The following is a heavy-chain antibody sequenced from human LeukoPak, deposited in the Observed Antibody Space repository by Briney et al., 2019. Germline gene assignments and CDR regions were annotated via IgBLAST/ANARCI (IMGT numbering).Heavy chain of an antibody. CDR1: GCTFSGYF. CDR2: IYPNSGGT. D-gene: IGHD3-22*01. CDR3: ARDHSGYYDSSGYYYDDY. J-gene: IGHJ4*02. V-gene: IGHV1-2*02. Sequence: ASVKVSCKASGCTFSGYFMHWVRQAPGQGLEWMGWIYPNSGGTNYAQKFQGRVTMTRDTSISTAYMELSRLRSDDTAVYYCARDHSGYYDSSGYYYDDYWGQGTLVTVSS.